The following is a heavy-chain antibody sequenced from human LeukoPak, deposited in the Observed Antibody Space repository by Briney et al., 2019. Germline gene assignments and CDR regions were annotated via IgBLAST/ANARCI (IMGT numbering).Heavy chain of an antibody. D-gene: IGHD2-2*01. CDR3: ARGGLGTSYWYYAFDI. CDR2: ISYSGST. V-gene: IGHV4-31*03. Sequence: SETLSLTCTVSGGSISSGGYYWNWIRQHPGKGLEWIGYISYSGSTHHNPSLKGRVTISVDTSKNQFSLKLTSVTAADTAVYYCARGGLGTSYWYYAFDIWGQGTMVTVSS. CDR1: GGSISSGGYY. J-gene: IGHJ3*02.